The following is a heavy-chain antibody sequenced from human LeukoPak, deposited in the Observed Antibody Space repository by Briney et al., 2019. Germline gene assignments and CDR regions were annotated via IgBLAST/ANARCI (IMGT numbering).Heavy chain of an antibody. J-gene: IGHJ5*02. CDR3: AGAYSSSWYYNRFDP. CDR1: GYSISSGYY. V-gene: IGHV4-38-2*02. CDR2: IYNSGST. D-gene: IGHD6-13*01. Sequence: SETLSLTCTVSGYSISSGYYWGWIRQPPGKGLEWIGSIYNSGSTYYNPSLKSRVTTSVDTSKNQFSLKLRSVTAADTAMYYCAGAYSSSWYYNRFDPWGQGTLVTVSS.